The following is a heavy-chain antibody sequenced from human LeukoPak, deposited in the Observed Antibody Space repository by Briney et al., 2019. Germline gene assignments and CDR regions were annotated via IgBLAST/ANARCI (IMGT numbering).Heavy chain of an antibody. D-gene: IGHD3-10*01. V-gene: IGHV3-21*01. Sequence: AGGSLRLSCAASAFALSTYTMEWVRLAPGKGLEWVSSINPDSKYIYYRDSVRGRFTISRDNAKNSLYLQMNSLRVEDTAVYFCARFVDQSTYYFDSWGQGTLVTVSS. CDR1: AFALSTYT. J-gene: IGHJ4*02. CDR2: INPDSKYI. CDR3: ARFVDQSTYYFDS.